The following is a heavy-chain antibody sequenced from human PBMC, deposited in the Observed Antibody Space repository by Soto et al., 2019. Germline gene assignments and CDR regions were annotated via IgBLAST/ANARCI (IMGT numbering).Heavy chain of an antibody. CDR2: ISAYNGNT. CDR3: ETFPDYGDTFDY. V-gene: IGHV1-18*01. D-gene: IGHD4-17*01. J-gene: IGHJ4*02. Sequence: QVQLVQSGAEVKKPGASVKVSCKASGYTFTSYGISWVRQAPGQGLECMGWISAYNGNTNYAQKLQGIVTMTTDPPTSTAYMELRRLRSDDTAVYYCETFPDYGDTFDYWGLGTLVTVSS. CDR1: GYTFTSYG.